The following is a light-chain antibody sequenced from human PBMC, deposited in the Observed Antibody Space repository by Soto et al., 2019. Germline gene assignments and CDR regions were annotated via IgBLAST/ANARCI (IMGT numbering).Light chain of an antibody. CDR3: CSYAGSYTYV. V-gene: IGLV2-11*01. CDR2: DVS. CDR1: SSDVGGYNY. J-gene: IGLJ1*01. Sequence: ALTQPRSVSGSPGQSVTISCTGTSSDVGGYNYVSWYQQHPGKAPKLMIYDVSKRPSGVPDRSSGSKSGDTASLTISGLQAEDEADYYCCSYAGSYTYVFGTGTKVTVL.